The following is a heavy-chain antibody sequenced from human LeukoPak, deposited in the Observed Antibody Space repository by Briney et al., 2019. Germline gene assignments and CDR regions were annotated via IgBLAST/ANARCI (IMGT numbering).Heavy chain of an antibody. V-gene: IGHV3-23*01. CDR1: GFTFSDYA. Sequence: GGSLRLSCTTSGFTFSDYAMSWVRQTPGKGLEWVSSMSGGGNTYYADSVKGRFTITRDNSKSTLYLQMNSLRAEDTAVYYCAKGTYYDSSGYRYYFYYMDVWGKGTTVTVSS. J-gene: IGHJ6*03. CDR2: MSGGGNT. CDR3: AKGTYYDSSGYRYYFYYMDV. D-gene: IGHD3-22*01.